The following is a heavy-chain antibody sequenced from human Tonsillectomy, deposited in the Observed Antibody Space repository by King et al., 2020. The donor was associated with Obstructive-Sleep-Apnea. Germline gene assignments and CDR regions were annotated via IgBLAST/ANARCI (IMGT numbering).Heavy chain of an antibody. CDR1: GFTFSSYG. V-gene: IGHV3-33*01. CDR3: ARRSSGYYYAHKDYFDY. J-gene: IGHJ4*02. CDR2: IWYDGSNK. Sequence: VQLVESGGGVVQPGRSLRLSCAASGFTFSSYGMHWVRQAPGKGLEWVAVIWYDGSNKYYADSVKGRFTIPRDNSKNTLYLQMNSLRAEDTAVYYCARRSSGYYYAHKDYFDYWGQGTLVTVSS. D-gene: IGHD3-22*01.